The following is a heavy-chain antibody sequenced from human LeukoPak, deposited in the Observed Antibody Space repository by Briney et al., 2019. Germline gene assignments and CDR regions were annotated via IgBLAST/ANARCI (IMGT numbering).Heavy chain of an antibody. D-gene: IGHD2-15*01. CDR1: GYTFTSYY. V-gene: IGHV1-46*01. CDR2: INPSGGST. CDR3: ARARYCSGGICYFGADAFDI. Sequence: ASVKVSCKASGYTFTSYYMHWVRQAPGQGLEWMGIINPSGGSTSYAQKFQGRVTMTRDTSTSTVYMELSSLRSEDTAVYYCARARYCSGGICYFGADAFDIWGQGTMVTVSS. J-gene: IGHJ3*02.